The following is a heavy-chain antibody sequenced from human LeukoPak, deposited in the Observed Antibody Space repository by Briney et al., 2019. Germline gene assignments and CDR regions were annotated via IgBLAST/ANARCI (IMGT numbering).Heavy chain of an antibody. CDR2: IYYSGST. V-gene: IGHV4-59*08. J-gene: IGHJ2*01. CDR1: GGSISSYY. D-gene: IGHD2-15*01. Sequence: SETLSLTCTVSGGSISSYYWSWIRQPPGKGLEWIGYIYYSGSTNYNPSLKSRVTISVDTSKNQFSLKLSSVTAADTAVYYCARPGGYCSGGSCYSTWYFDLWGRGTLVTVSS. CDR3: ARPGGYCSGGSCYSTWYFDL.